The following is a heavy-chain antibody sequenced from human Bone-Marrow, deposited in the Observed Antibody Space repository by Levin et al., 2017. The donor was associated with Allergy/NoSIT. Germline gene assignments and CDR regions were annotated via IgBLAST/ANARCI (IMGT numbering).Heavy chain of an antibody. D-gene: IGHD4-23*01. Sequence: GGSLRLSCAASGFSFDDYAMHWVRQAPGKGLEWVSGISWDSGSIVYADSVKGRFTISRDNAKNSLYLQMNSLRADDTALYSCAKDFDNGGNQGDAFDLWGQGTMVTVSS. J-gene: IGHJ3*01. CDR1: GFSFDDYA. CDR2: ISWDSGSI. CDR3: AKDFDNGGNQGDAFDL. V-gene: IGHV3-9*01.